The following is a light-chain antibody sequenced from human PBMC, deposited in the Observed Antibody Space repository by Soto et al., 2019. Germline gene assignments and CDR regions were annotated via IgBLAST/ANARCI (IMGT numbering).Light chain of an antibody. CDR1: QTIRKS. Sequence: DIHMTQSPSSLSASLGDRVTITLRASQTIRKSLNWYQQKAETAPKLLIFGASSLQSGVPSRFSASGSGTEFTLTISSLQPEDFATYHCQQSYSTPWTFGQGTKVDI. CDR3: QQSYSTPWT. V-gene: IGKV1-39*01. CDR2: GAS. J-gene: IGKJ1*01.